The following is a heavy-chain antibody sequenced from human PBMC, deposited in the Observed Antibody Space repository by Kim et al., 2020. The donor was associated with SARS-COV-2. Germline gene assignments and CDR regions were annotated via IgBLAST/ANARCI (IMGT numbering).Heavy chain of an antibody. CDR3: ASLGRRFTVTAIYFDY. Sequence: SETLSLTCTVSGGSISSSSYYWGWIRQPPGKGLEWIGSFYYSGSTYYNPSRKSRVTISVDTSKNQFSLKLSSVTAADTAVYYCASLGRRFTVTAIYFDYWGQGTLVTVSS. V-gene: IGHV4-39*01. CDR2: FYYSGST. D-gene: IGHD2-21*02. CDR1: GGSISSSSYY. J-gene: IGHJ4*02.